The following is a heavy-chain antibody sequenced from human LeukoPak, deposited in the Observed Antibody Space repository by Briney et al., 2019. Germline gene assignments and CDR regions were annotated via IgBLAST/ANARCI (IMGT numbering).Heavy chain of an antibody. Sequence: GGSLRLSCAASGFTFSNYDIHWVRQLTGKGLEWVSSIGTAAGTYYPDSVKGRFTISRSNSKNTLYLQMNSLRAEDTAVYYCAREGGVIGYCSSTSCFRGFDPWGQGTLVTVSS. V-gene: IGHV3-13*01. J-gene: IGHJ5*02. CDR1: GFTFSNYD. CDR2: IGTAAGT. CDR3: AREGGVIGYCSSTSCFRGFDP. D-gene: IGHD2-2*01.